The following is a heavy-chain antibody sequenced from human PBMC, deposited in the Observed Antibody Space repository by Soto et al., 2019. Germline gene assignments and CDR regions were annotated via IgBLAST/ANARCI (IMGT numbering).Heavy chain of an antibody. J-gene: IGHJ6*03. CDR3: ARVSSTSPFYYMDV. CDR2: IWYDGSNK. CDR1: GFTFSSYG. Sequence: GGSLRLSCAASGFTFSSYGMHWVRQAPGKGLEWVAVIWYDGSNKYYADSVKGRFTISRDNSKNTLYLQMNSLRAEDTAVYYCARVSSTSPFYYMDVWGKGTTLTVSS. D-gene: IGHD2-2*01. V-gene: IGHV3-33*01.